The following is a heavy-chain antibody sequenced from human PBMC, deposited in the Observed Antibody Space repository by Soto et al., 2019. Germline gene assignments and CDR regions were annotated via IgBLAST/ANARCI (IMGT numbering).Heavy chain of an antibody. J-gene: IGHJ6*02. CDR3: ARDLVSRVSGCYYVDYYYYGMDV. CDR2: IIPIFGTA. Sequence: QVQLVQSGAEVKKPGSSVKVSCKASGGTFSSYAISWVRQAPGQGLEWMGGIIPIFGTANYAQKFQGRVTITADESTSTAYMELSSLRSEDTAVYYCARDLVSRVSGCYYVDYYYYGMDVWGQGTTVTVSS. D-gene: IGHD3-10*01. CDR1: GGTFSSYA. V-gene: IGHV1-69*01.